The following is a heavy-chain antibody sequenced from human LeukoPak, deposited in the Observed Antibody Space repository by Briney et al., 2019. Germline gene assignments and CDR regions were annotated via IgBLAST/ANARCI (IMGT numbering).Heavy chain of an antibody. CDR1: GFTFSSYA. CDR3: ARDIYPTHSSSCHY. CDR2: ISYDGSNK. J-gene: IGHJ4*02. Sequence: GGSLRLSCAASGFTFSSYAMHWVRQAPGKGLEWVAVISYDGSNKYYADSVKGRFTISRDNSKNTLYLQMNSLRAEDTAVYYCARDIYPTHSSSCHYWGQGTLVTVSS. D-gene: IGHD6-13*01. V-gene: IGHV3-30-3*01.